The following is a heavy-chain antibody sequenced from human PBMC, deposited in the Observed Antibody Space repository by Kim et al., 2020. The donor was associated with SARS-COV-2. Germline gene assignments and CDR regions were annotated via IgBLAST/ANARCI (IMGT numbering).Heavy chain of an antibody. J-gene: IGHJ6*02. CDR3: ARAGGSGYDTTSASLLHSYGMDV. Sequence: SVKVSCKASGGTFSSYAISWVRQAPGQGLEWMGGIIPIFGTANYAQKFQGRVTITADESTSTAYMELSSLRSEDTAVYYCARAGGSGYDTTSASLLHSYGMDVWGQGTTVTVSS. CDR1: GGTFSSYA. CDR2: IIPIFGTA. V-gene: IGHV1-69*13. D-gene: IGHD5-12*01.